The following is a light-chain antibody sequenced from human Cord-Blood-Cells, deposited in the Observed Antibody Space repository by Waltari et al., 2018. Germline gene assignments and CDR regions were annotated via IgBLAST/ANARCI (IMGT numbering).Light chain of an antibody. CDR2: DFR. CDR3: SSYTSSSTL. CDR1: SSDVGGYNY. Sequence: QSALTQPASVSGSPGQSITISCTGTSSDVGGYNYVSWYQQHPGKAPKLMIYDFRNRPAGVSNRFACSKSGNTASLTISGLQAEDEADYYCSSYTSSSTLFGGGTKLTVL. J-gene: IGLJ2*01. V-gene: IGLV2-14*03.